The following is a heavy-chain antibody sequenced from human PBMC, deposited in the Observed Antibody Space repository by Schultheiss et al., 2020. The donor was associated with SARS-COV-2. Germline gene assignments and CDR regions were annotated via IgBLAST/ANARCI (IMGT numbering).Heavy chain of an antibody. Sequence: GGSLRLSCAASGFTFSNFWMSWVRQAPGKGLEWVANINQDGSEKKYLNSVKGRFTISRDNAKNSLYLQMNSLRAEDTAVYYCAKVGDSVVLKVYGIPNFDYWGQGTLVTVSS. J-gene: IGHJ4*02. CDR2: INQDGSEK. V-gene: IGHV3-7*03. CDR3: AKVGDSVVLKVYGIPNFDY. D-gene: IGHD2-8*01. CDR1: GFTFSNFW.